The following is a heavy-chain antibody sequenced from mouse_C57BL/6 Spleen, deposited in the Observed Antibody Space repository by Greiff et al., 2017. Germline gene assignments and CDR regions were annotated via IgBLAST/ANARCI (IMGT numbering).Heavy chain of an antibody. CDR3: VRERVTTVVEGFDV. D-gene: IGHD1-1*01. J-gene: IGHJ1*03. CDR2: IRSKSSNYAT. CDR1: GFTFNTYA. V-gene: IGHV10-3*01. Sequence: EVQLVESGGGLVQPKGSLKLSCAASGFTFNTYAMHWVRQAPGKGLEWVARIRSKSSNYATYYADSVKDRFTISRDDSQSMLYLQMNNLKTEDTAMYYCVRERVTTVVEGFDVWGTGTTVTVSS.